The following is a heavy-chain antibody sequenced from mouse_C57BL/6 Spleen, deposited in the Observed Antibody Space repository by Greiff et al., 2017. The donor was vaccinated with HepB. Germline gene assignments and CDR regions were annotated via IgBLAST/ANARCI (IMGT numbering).Heavy chain of an antibody. CDR2: ISDGGSYT. Sequence: EVQRVESGGGLVKPGGSLKLSCAASGFTFSSYAMSWVRQTPEKRLEWVATISDGGSYTYYPDNVKGRFTISRDNAKNNLYLQMSHLKSEDTAMYYCARDQFYDGYSYFDYWGQGTTLTVSS. V-gene: IGHV5-4*01. D-gene: IGHD2-3*01. CDR3: ARDQFYDGYSYFDY. CDR1: GFTFSSYA. J-gene: IGHJ2*01.